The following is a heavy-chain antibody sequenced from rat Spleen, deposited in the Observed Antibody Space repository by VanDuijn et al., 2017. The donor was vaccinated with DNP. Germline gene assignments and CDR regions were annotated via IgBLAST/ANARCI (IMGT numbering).Heavy chain of an antibody. CDR3: ARLRLEWEVRAMDA. CDR1: VCSIAGYY. J-gene: IGHJ4*01. Sequence: EVQLQESGPVLVKPSRGFSLVCSVIVCSIAGYYWGWIRQFPGNEREWIGHISSSGITSYNPSLKSRISSTRDTTKNQFFLQLNSLTTEDTATYSCARLRLEWEVRAMDAWGQGTSVTVSS. D-gene: IGHD1-1*01. CDR2: ISSSGIT. V-gene: IGHV3-1*01.